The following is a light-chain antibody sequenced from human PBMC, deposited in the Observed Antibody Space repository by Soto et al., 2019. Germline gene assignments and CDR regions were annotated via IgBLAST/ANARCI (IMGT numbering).Light chain of an antibody. J-gene: IGLJ2*01. CDR2: GNS. Sequence: QSALTQPPSVSGAPGQRVTISCTGSSSNIGAGYDVHWYQQFPGTAPKHLIYGNSNRPSGVPARFSGSKSGSSASLAITGLQAEDEADYYCQSYDSSLTGPKVLFGGGTKLTVL. V-gene: IGLV1-40*01. CDR1: SSNIGAGYD. CDR3: QSYDSSLTGPKVL.